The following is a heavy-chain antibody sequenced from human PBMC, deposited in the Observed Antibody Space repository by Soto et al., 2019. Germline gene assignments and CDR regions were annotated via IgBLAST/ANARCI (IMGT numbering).Heavy chain of an antibody. CDR1: GFTFSSYG. CDR2: IWYDGTNK. D-gene: IGHD4-17*01. V-gene: IGHV3-33*01. CDR3: AGGRMPTVTMYAFDI. J-gene: IGHJ3*02. Sequence: QVQLVESGGGVVQPGRSLRLSCVASGFTFSSYGMHWVRQAPGKGLEWVAGIWYDGTNKYYADFVKGRVTISRDNYKNPLYLQMTSLRSEDTAVYYCAGGRMPTVTMYAFDIWGQGTIVTVSS.